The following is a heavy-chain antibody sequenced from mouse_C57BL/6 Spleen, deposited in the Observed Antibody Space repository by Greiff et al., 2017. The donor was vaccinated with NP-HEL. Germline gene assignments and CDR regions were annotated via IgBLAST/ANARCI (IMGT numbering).Heavy chain of an antibody. D-gene: IGHD2-4*01. Sequence: DVKLVESGGGLVKPGGSLKLSCAASGFTFSSYAMSWVRQTPEKRLEWVATISDGGSYTYYPDNVKGRFIISRDNAKNNLYLQMSHLKSEDTAMYYCARSPYDFSFAYWGQGTLVTVSA. V-gene: IGHV5-4*03. J-gene: IGHJ3*01. CDR1: GFTFSSYA. CDR2: ISDGGSYT. CDR3: ARSPYDFSFAY.